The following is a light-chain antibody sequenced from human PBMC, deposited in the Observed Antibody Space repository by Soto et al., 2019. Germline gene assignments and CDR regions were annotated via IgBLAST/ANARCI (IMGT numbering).Light chain of an antibody. J-gene: IGKJ2*01. CDR2: GAS. V-gene: IGKV1-9*01. CDR3: QHLNTYPRT. CDR1: QGISSN. Sequence: DIQLTQSPSFLSASVGDRVTITCRASQGISSNLAWYQKPPGKAPKLLIYGASTLQRGVSPRFSGSGSGTEFTLTISSLQPEDFAAYYWQHLNTYPRTFGQGTKLEVK.